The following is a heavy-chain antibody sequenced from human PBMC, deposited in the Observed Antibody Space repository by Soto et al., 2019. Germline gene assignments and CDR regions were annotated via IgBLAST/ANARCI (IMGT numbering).Heavy chain of an antibody. CDR3: ARGDFITILEGLLEGWFDP. CDR2: INPSGGST. J-gene: IGHJ5*02. Sequence: QVQLVQSGAEVKKPGASVKVSCKASGYTFTSYYMHWVRQAPGQGLEWMGIINPSGGSTSYAQKFQGRVTMTRDTSTITVYMELSSLRSEDTAVYYCARGDFITILEGLLEGWFDPWGQGTLVTVSS. CDR1: GYTFTSYY. D-gene: IGHD3-3*01. V-gene: IGHV1-46*01.